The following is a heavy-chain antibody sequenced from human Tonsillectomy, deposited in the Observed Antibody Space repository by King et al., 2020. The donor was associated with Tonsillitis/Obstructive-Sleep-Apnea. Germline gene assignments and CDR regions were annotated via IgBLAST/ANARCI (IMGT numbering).Heavy chain of an antibody. CDR1: GFTFSDYG. CDR2: IWYDGSTK. D-gene: IGHD2-2*01. Sequence: VQLVESGGGVVQPGRSLRLSCAASGFTFSDYGMHWVRQAPGKGLEWVAVIWYDGSTKYYADSVKGRFTISRDNSKNTLYLQMNSLRAEETAVYYCATESDCSSPSCYIDYWGQGTLVTVSS. V-gene: IGHV3-33*01. J-gene: IGHJ4*02. CDR3: ATESDCSSPSCYIDY.